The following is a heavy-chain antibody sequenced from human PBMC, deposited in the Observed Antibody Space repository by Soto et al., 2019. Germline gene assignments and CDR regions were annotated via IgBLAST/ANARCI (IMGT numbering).Heavy chain of an antibody. J-gene: IGHJ4*02. Sequence: QVQLQESGPGLVKPTETLSLTCTVSGGSISSYYWSWIRQPPRKGLEWIGYIYDTGSTHYIPALKSRVTISVDTSKNQFSLQLCSVTAADTAVYYCARGDSVNFGYWGQGTLVTVSS. CDR3: ARGDSVNFGY. CDR2: IYDTGST. V-gene: IGHV4-59*08. CDR1: GGSISSYY. D-gene: IGHD2-21*02.